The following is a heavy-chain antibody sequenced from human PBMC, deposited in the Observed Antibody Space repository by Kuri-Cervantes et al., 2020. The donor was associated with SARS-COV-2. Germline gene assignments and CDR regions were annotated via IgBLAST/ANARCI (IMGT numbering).Heavy chain of an antibody. J-gene: IGHJ4*02. V-gene: IGHV3-11*04. D-gene: IGHD2-15*01. CDR3: AKDQHGIVVVVAAIDY. Sequence: GGSLRLSCAASGFTFSAYYMSWIRQAPGKGLEWVSYISSSGSTIYYADSVKGRLTISRDNAKNSLYLQMNSLRAEDTAVYYCAKDQHGIVVVVAAIDYWGQGTLVTVSS. CDR1: GFTFSAYY. CDR2: ISSSGSTI.